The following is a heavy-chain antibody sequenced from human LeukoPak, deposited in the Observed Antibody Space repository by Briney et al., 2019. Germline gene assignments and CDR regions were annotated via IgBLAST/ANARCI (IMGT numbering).Heavy chain of an antibody. Sequence: ASVTVSCKASGYTFTSYAMNWVRQAPGQGLEWMGWINTNTGKPTYAQGFTGRFVFSLDTSVRTAYLQISSLKAEDTAVYYCAREFEFGTLNWFDPWGQGTLGTVSS. D-gene: IGHD1-7*01. J-gene: IGHJ5*02. CDR3: AREFEFGTLNWFDP. CDR1: GYTFTSYA. CDR2: INTNTGKP. V-gene: IGHV7-4-1*02.